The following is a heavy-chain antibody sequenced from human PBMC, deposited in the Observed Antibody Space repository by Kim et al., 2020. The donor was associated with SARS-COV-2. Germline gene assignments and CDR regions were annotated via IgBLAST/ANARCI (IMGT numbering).Heavy chain of an antibody. CDR1: GDSISNNDYF. J-gene: IGHJ6*02. Sequence: SETLSLTCTVSGDSISNNDYFWGWIRQPPGEGLVWIGSILYGGTTYYNPSLRSRVTISLDASKNQFSLRLPSVTAADTSVYYCARLRRLWFDAMDVWGQGTTVTVSS. V-gene: IGHV4-39*01. D-gene: IGHD3-10*01. CDR3: ARLRRLWFDAMDV. CDR2: ILYGGTT.